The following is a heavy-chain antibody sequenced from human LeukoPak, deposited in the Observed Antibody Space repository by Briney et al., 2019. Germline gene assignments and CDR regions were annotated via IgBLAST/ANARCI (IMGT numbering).Heavy chain of an antibody. CDR1: GYTFTGYY. CDR2: INPDSGGT. D-gene: IGHD2/OR15-2a*01. Sequence: ASVKVSCKASGYTFTGYYMHWVRQAPGQGLEWMGWINPDSGGTNNAQKFQGRVTMTRDTSISTAYMGLRRLRSDDTAVYYCARAFYDTLDSDAFDFWGQGTMVIVSS. J-gene: IGHJ3*01. V-gene: IGHV1-2*02. CDR3: ARAFYDTLDSDAFDF.